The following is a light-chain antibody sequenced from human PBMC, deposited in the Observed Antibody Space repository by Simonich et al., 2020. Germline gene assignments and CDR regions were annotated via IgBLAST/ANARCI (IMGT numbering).Light chain of an antibody. V-gene: IGLV2-23*01. CDR2: EGS. CDR1: SSDVGSYNL. CDR3: CSYAGSSTVV. Sequence: QSALTQPASVSGSPGQSITISCTGTSSDVGSYNLVSWYQQHPGKAPKLMNYEGSKRPSGVSNRFYGSKPGNTASLTISGLQAEDEADYYCCSYAGSSTVVFGGGTKLTVL. J-gene: IGLJ2*01.